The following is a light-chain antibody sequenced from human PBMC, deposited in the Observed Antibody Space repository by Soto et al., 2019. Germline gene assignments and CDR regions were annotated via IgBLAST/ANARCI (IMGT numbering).Light chain of an antibody. Sequence: QSALTQPPSASGSPGQSVTISCTGTSSDVGGYNYVSWYQQRPGKVPKVIIYEVTKRPSGVPDRFSGSKSGNTASLTVSGLQAEDEADYFCSSSANNNNMLVFGTGTKLTVL. CDR3: SSSANNNNMLV. CDR2: EVT. CDR1: SSDVGGYNY. J-gene: IGLJ1*01. V-gene: IGLV2-8*01.